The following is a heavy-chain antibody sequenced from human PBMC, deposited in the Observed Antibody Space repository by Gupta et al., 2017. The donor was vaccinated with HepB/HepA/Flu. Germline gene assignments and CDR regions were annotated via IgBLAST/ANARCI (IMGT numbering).Heavy chain of an antibody. Sequence: QLQLQESGPGLVKPSETLSLTCTVSGGSITSSSYHWGWIRQPPGKGLEWIGSIYYSGSTYYNPSLKSRVTISVETSKNQFSLKLSSVTAADTAVYYCARLPYYYDSRGYMDVWGKGTTVTVSS. CDR2: IYYSGST. CDR1: GGSITSSSYH. CDR3: ARLPYYYDSRGYMDV. D-gene: IGHD3-22*01. J-gene: IGHJ6*03. V-gene: IGHV4-39*01.